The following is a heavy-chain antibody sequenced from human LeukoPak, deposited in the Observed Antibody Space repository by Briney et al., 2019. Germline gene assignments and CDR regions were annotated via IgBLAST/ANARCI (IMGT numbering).Heavy chain of an antibody. J-gene: IGHJ4*02. CDR2: INHGGST. V-gene: IGHV4-34*01. CDR1: GFTFSGYY. Sequence: LRLSCAASGFTFSGYYMSWIRQSPGKGLEWIGEINHGGSTNYNPSLKSRVTISIDTSKNQFSLKLSSVTAADTAVYYCARSSVRGVPTDWGQGTLVTVSS. D-gene: IGHD3-10*01. CDR3: ARSSVRGVPTD.